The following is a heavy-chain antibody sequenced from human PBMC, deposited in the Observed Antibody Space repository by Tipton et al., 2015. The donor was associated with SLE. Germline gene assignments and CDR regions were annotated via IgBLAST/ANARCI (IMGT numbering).Heavy chain of an antibody. J-gene: IGHJ4*02. D-gene: IGHD3-22*01. CDR2: LYPGDSET. CDR1: GYNFPSYY. Sequence: VQLVQSGAEVKQPGESVKMSCKGSGYNFPSYYIGWVRRMPGRGLEWMGLLYPGDSETRYSPSFQGQVIISADKSITTAYLQLTSLKASDTAMYYCARSIGFSDRSFDSWGQGTLVTVSS. CDR3: ARSIGFSDRSFDS. V-gene: IGHV5-51*03.